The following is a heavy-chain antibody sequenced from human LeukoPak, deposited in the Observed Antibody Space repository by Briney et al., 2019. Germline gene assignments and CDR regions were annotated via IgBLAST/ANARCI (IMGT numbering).Heavy chain of an antibody. CDR1: GYTFTGYY. D-gene: IGHD2-2*01. CDR2: INPNSGGT. Sequence: GASVTVSCKASGYTFTGYYMHWVRQAPGQGLEWMGWINPNSGGTNYAQKFQGRVTMTRDTSISTAYMGLSRLRSDDTAVYYCARCNIVVVPAAKNNWFDPWGQGTLVTVSS. V-gene: IGHV1-2*02. J-gene: IGHJ5*02. CDR3: ARCNIVVVPAAKNNWFDP.